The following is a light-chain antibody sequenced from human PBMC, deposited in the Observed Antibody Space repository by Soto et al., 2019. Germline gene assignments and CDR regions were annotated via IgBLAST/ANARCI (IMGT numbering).Light chain of an antibody. V-gene: IGKV3-15*01. CDR1: QSVSSN. CDR3: QQYNKWPYT. Sequence: EIVMTQSPATLSVSPGERAALSCRARQSVSSNFAWYQQKPGQAPRLLIYGASTRATGIPARFSGSGSGTEFTLTISSLQSEDFAVYYCQQYNKWPYTFGQGTKVEIK. J-gene: IGKJ2*01. CDR2: GAS.